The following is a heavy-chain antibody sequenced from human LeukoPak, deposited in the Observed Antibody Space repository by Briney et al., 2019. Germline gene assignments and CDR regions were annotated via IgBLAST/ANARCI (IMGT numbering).Heavy chain of an antibody. D-gene: IGHD4-17*01. CDR3: VREGTVTNYYYYYYMDV. CDR1: GYTFTSYG. J-gene: IGHJ6*03. CDR2: ISAYNGNT. V-gene: IGHV1-18*01. Sequence: ASVKVSCKASGYTFTSYGISWVRQAPGQGLEWMGWISAYNGNTNYAQKLQGRVTMTTDTSTSTAYMELRSLRSDDTAVYYCVREGTVTNYYYYYYMDVWGKGTTVTVSS.